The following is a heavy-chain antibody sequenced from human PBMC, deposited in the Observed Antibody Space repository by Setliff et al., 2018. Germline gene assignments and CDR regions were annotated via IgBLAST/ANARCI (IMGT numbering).Heavy chain of an antibody. D-gene: IGHD3-9*01. V-gene: IGHV4-4*07. Sequence: SETLSLTCTVSGGSISNYYWSWIRQPAGKGLEWIGRIYTSGSTNYNPSLKSRVTMSVDTSKNQFSLKLSSVTAADTAVYYCASNILTGPYDAFDIWGQGTMVTVSS. CDR3: ASNILTGPYDAFDI. J-gene: IGHJ3*02. CDR1: GGSISNYY. CDR2: IYTSGST.